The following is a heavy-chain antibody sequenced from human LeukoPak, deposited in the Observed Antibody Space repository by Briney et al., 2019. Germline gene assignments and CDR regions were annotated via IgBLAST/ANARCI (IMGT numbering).Heavy chain of an antibody. CDR2: INPDSGGT. Sequence: ASVKVSCKASGYTFTGYYMHWVRQAPGQGLEWMGWINPDSGGTNYARKFQGRLTMTRDTSINTVYMELSRMTSDDTAVYYCARSGGTSGPELDYWGQGSLIIVSS. CDR3: ARSGGTSGPELDY. V-gene: IGHV1-2*02. CDR1: GYTFTGYY. D-gene: IGHD3-3*01. J-gene: IGHJ4*02.